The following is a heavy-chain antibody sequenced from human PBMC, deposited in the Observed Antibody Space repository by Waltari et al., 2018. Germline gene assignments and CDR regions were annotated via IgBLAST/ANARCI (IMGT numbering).Heavy chain of an antibody. CDR2: IKHNSGGT. CDR3: ERDKGRQIEDKEEGMDV. CDR1: VYPFTGYY. Sequence: VQLAQSGAEVQQPWPSLNVSCNPSVYPFTGYYIHWGRQSPWQVLEWMGRIKHNSGGTNNEQKLQGKVRMTRETDISKDYMELRRRRADETDVDDCERDKGRQIEDKEEGMDVWGQGTTVTVSS. J-gene: IGHJ6*02. D-gene: IGHD3-22*01. V-gene: IGHV1-2*05.